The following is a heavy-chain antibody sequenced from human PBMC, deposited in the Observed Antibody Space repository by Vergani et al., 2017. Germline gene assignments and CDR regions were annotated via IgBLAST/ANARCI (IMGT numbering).Heavy chain of an antibody. Sequence: QVQLQQWGAGLLKPSETLSLTCAVYGGSFSGYYWSWIRQPAGKGLEWIGRIYTSGSTNYNPSLKSRVTISVDTSKNQFSLKLSSVTAADTAVYYCARWGIFWFDPWGQGTLVTVSS. CDR1: GGSFSGYY. CDR3: ARWGIFWFDP. CDR2: IYTSGST. J-gene: IGHJ5*02. V-gene: IGHV4-59*10. D-gene: IGHD3-16*01.